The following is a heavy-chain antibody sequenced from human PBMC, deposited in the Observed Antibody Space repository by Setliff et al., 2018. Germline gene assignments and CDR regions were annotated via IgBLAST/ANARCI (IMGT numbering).Heavy chain of an antibody. J-gene: IGHJ4*02. CDR3: AKGGTYRYCSGGACYFMLDY. Sequence: SETLSLTCTVSGGSLSTYYWSWIRQPPGKGLEWIGYVYYSGTANYNPSLKSRVTVLVDTSKNQLSLKLTSLTAADTAVYFCAKGGTYRYCSGGACYFMLDYWGQGTLVTVSS. D-gene: IGHD2-15*01. V-gene: IGHV4-59*01. CDR1: GGSLSTYY. CDR2: VYYSGTA.